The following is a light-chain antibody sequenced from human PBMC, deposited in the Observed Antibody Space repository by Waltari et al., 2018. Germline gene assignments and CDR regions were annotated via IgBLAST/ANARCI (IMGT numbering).Light chain of an antibody. J-gene: IGKJ1*01. Sequence: EIVMTQSPATLSVSPGERATLSCRASQSVSSSLAWYQQKAGQAPRLLLYGASTRATGIAARFSGSGYGTEFTLTISSLQSEDFAGYYCQQYNDWWTFGPGTKVEIK. CDR1: QSVSSS. V-gene: IGKV3-15*01. CDR3: QQYNDWWT. CDR2: GAS.